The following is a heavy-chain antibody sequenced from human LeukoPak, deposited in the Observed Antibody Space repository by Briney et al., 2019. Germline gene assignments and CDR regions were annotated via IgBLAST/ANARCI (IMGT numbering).Heavy chain of an antibody. CDR3: ARDRIAAAHDAFDI. D-gene: IGHD6-13*01. CDR2: IYTSGCT. J-gene: IGHJ3*02. CDR1: GGSISRGSYD. V-gene: IGHV4-61*02. Sequence: SQTLSLTCTVSGGSISRGSYDWRWIRQPAGKGREWIGRIYTSGCTNYNPSLKSRFTISVDTPKTQFSLKLSSVTAADTAVYYCARDRIAAAHDAFDIWGQGTMVTVSS.